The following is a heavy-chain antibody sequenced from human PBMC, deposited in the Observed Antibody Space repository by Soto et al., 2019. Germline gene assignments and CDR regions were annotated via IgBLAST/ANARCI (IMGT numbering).Heavy chain of an antibody. Sequence: SATLSLACTVSGGSISSYYWSWIRQPAGKGLEWIGRIYTSGSTNYNPSLKSRVTMSVDTSKNQFSLKLSSVTAADTAVYYCAGGLASFSGYYYYGMDVWGQGTTVTVSS. J-gene: IGHJ6*02. D-gene: IGHD3-3*02. V-gene: IGHV4-4*07. CDR3: AGGLASFSGYYYYGMDV. CDR1: GGSISSYY. CDR2: IYTSGST.